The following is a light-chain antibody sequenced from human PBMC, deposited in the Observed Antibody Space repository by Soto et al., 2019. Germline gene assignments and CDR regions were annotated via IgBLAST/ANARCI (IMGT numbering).Light chain of an antibody. Sequence: EIVMTQSPATLSVSPGERATLSCRASQSVSSNLAWYQQKPGQAPRLLIYGASTRATGIPARFSGSGSGTEFTLTISSLQSEDFAVYYCQQYNNWPPGFTFGHGTNVDI. J-gene: IGKJ3*01. CDR3: QQYNNWPPGFT. V-gene: IGKV3-15*01. CDR2: GAS. CDR1: QSVSSN.